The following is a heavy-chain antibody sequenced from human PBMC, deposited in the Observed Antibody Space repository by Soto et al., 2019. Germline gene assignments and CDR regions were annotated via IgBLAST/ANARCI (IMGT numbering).Heavy chain of an antibody. CDR2: ISHNGVTK. CDR1: GFSFRDYG. V-gene: IGHV3-30*18. J-gene: IGHJ4*02. CDR3: AKEYNSGWVDQ. Sequence: PGGSLRLSCAASGFSFRDYGMHWVRQAPGKGLEWVSLISHNGVTKYYADSVKDRFAISRDNSKNTVDLQMNSLRAEDTAVYYCAKEYNSGWVDQWGQGTLVTVSS. D-gene: IGHD6-19*01.